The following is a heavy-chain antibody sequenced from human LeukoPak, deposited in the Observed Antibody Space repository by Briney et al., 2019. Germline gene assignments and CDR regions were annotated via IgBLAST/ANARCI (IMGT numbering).Heavy chain of an antibody. V-gene: IGHV5-51*01. CDR3: ARIRWLQFSDAFDI. CDR1: GYSFTSYW. CDR2: IYPGDSNT. Sequence: GESLKISCKGSGYSFTSYWIGWVRQMPWKGLEWMGIIYPGDSNTRYRPSFQGQVTISADKSISTAYLQWSSLKASDTAMYYCARIRWLQFSDAFDIWGQGTMVTVSS. D-gene: IGHD5-24*01. J-gene: IGHJ3*02.